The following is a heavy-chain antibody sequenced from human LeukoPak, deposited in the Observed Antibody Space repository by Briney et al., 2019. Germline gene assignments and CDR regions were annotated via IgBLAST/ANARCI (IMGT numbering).Heavy chain of an antibody. Sequence: GGSLRLSCAASGFTFSSYSMNWVRQAPGKGLEWVSCISSSSSYIYYEDSVKGRFTISRDNAKNSLYLQMNSLRAEDTAVYYCARASSSPFDYWGQGTLVTVSS. V-gene: IGHV3-21*01. CDR1: GFTFSSYS. CDR3: ARASSSPFDY. CDR2: ISSSSSYI. J-gene: IGHJ4*02. D-gene: IGHD6-13*01.